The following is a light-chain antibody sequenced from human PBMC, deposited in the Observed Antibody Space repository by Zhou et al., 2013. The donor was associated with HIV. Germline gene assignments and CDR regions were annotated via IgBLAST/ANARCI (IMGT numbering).Light chain of an antibody. CDR3: QQYGSF. CDR2: DAS. J-gene: IGKJ3*01. CDR1: QSVSSSY. Sequence: EIVLTQSPGTLSLSPGEGATLSCRASQSVSSSYLAWYQQKPGQAPRLLIYDASIRPTGIPDRFSGSGSGTDFTLTIARLEPEDFAVYYCQQYGSFFGPGTKVDIK. V-gene: IGKV3-20*01.